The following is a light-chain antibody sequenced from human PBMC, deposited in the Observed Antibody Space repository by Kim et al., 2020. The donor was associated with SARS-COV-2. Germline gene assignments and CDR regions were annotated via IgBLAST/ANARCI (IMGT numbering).Light chain of an antibody. V-gene: IGKV3-11*01. Sequence: LSPGERATLSCRASQSVSSYLAWYQQKPGQAPRLLIYDASNRATGIPARFSGSGSGTDFTLTISSLEPEDFAVYYCQQRSNWPPLTFGGGTKVDIK. J-gene: IGKJ4*01. CDR1: QSVSSY. CDR3: QQRSNWPPLT. CDR2: DAS.